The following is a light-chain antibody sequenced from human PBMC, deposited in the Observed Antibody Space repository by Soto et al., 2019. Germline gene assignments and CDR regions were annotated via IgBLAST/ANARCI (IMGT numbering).Light chain of an antibody. CDR1: SSDVGGYNY. J-gene: IGLJ1*01. CDR3: NSYTITSTYV. Sequence: QSVLTQPASVSGSPGQSITISCTGSSSDVGGYNYVSWYQHHPGKAPKLILYEVSNRPSGVSNRFSASKTGITASLTISGLRAEDEADYYCNSYTITSTYVFGSGTKVTVL. CDR2: EVS. V-gene: IGLV2-14*01.